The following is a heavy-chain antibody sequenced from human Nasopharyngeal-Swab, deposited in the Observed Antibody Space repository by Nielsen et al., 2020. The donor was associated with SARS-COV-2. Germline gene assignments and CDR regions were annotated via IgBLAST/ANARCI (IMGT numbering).Heavy chain of an antibody. CDR1: GFTFSTYA. V-gene: IGHV3-23*01. J-gene: IGHJ4*02. Sequence: GESLKISCAASGFTFSTYAMNWVRRAPGKGLEWVSSISGSGATPYYADSVKGRVTISRDNSKNTLYLQVSSLRAEDTAMYYCAKGGGWLYYFDFWGQGTLVTVSS. CDR3: AKGGGWLYYFDF. D-gene: IGHD6-19*01. CDR2: ISGSGATP.